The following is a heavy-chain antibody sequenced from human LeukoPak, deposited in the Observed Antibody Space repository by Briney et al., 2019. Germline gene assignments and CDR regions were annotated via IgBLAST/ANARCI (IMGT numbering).Heavy chain of an antibody. Sequence: SETLSLTCTVSGGSISSYYWSWIRQPAGKGLEWIGRIYTSGSTNYNPSLKSRVTMSVDTSKNQFSLKLSSVTAADTAVYYCARVNGFCSGGSCELADPFDYWGQGTLVTVSS. CDR1: GGSISSYY. J-gene: IGHJ4*02. D-gene: IGHD2-15*01. V-gene: IGHV4-4*07. CDR3: ARVNGFCSGGSCELADPFDY. CDR2: IYTSGST.